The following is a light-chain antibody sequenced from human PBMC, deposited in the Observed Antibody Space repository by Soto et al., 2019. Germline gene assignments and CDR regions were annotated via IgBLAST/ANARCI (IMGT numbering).Light chain of an antibody. J-gene: IGKJ2*02. CDR2: GAS. CDR3: QQYGISPPCT. V-gene: IGKV3-20*01. Sequence: EIVLTQSPGTLSLSPGERATLSCRASQSVSRSYLAWYQQKPGQAPRLLIYGASSSATGIPDRFSGSGSGTDFALTISRLEPEDFAVYYCQQYGISPPCTFGQGTKLEIK. CDR1: QSVSRSY.